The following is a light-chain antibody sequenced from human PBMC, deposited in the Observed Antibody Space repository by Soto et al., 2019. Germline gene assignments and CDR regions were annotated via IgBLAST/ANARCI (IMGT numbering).Light chain of an antibody. Sequence: QSVLTQPPSASGAPGQSVTISCSGSSSNIGGNPVNWYQHLPEMAPKLLIYNNDRRPSGVHDRFSCSTFGTSVSLAISGLQSEDAAYYYCAAWDDSLKVVVFGGGTKVTVL. CDR3: AAWDDSLKVVV. CDR1: SSNIGGNP. V-gene: IGLV1-44*01. J-gene: IGLJ2*01. CDR2: NND.